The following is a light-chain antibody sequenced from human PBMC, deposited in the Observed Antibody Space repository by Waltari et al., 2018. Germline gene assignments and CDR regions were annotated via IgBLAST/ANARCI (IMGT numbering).Light chain of an antibody. V-gene: IGKV1-5*03. Sequence: DIHITQSPSTLSASAGDRVTITCRASQSISSRLAWYQQKPGKAPKLLIYKASSLESGVPSRFSGGGSGTEFTLTISSLQPDDFATYYCQQYYSYSLTFGGGTKVEIK. CDR1: QSISSR. J-gene: IGKJ4*01. CDR3: QQYYSYSLT. CDR2: KAS.